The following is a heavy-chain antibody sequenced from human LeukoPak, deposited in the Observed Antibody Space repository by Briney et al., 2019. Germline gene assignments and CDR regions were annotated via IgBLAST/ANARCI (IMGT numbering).Heavy chain of an antibody. V-gene: IGHV4-31*03. CDR3: ARDGRYYDFWSGYPYYYYGMDV. CDR2: IYYSGST. J-gene: IGHJ6*02. D-gene: IGHD3-3*01. CDR1: GVSISSGGYY. Sequence: PSETLSLTCTASGVSISSGGYYWSWIRQHPGKGLEWIGYIYYSGSTYYNPSLKSRVTISVDTSKNQFSLKLSSVTAADTAVYYCARDGRYYDFWSGYPYYYYGMDVWGQGTTVTVSS.